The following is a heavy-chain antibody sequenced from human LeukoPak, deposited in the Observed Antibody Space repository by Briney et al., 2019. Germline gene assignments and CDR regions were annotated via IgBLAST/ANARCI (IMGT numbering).Heavy chain of an antibody. CDR3: ASSSNWYRNYFDY. V-gene: IGHV4-39*07. Sequence: PSETLSLTCTISGGSISSSDYYWGWIRQSPGKGLEWIGSIYYTGNSYSNPSLKSRVTLSVDTSKNQFSLNLSSVAAADTAVYYCASSSNWYRNYFDYWGQGTLVTVSS. J-gene: IGHJ4*02. D-gene: IGHD6-13*01. CDR1: GGSISSSDYY. CDR2: IYYTGNS.